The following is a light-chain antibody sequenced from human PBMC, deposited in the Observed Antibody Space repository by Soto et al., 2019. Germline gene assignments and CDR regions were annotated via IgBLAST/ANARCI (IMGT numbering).Light chain of an antibody. Sequence: EIVLTQSPATLSLSPEEGATLSCRASQSVSSYLAWYQQKPGQAPRLLIYDASNRATGIPARFSGSGSGTDFTLIISSLEPEDFAVYYCQQRSNWPVPFGLGTKVDIK. J-gene: IGKJ1*01. CDR2: DAS. CDR3: QQRSNWPVP. V-gene: IGKV3-11*01. CDR1: QSVSSY.